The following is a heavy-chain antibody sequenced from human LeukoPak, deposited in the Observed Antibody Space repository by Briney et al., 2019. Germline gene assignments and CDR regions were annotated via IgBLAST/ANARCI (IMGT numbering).Heavy chain of an antibody. D-gene: IGHD1-1*01. V-gene: IGHV3-23*01. CDR2: ILGSGGGT. CDR3: ATTTGGYYYYHMDV. J-gene: IGHJ6*02. Sequence: PGGSLRLSCAASGFTFSTYVMTWVRQAPGKGLEWVSAILGSGGGTYYTDSVKGRFTISRDNSKNTLYLQMNSLRAEDTAVYYCATTTGGYYYYHMDVWGQGTPVTVSS. CDR1: GFTFSTYV.